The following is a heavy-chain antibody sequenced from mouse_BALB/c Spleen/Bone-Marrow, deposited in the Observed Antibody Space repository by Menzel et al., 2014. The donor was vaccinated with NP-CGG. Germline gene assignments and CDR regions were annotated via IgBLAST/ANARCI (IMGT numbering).Heavy chain of an antibody. J-gene: IGHJ3*01. CDR3: TRREGNYAFAY. D-gene: IGHD2-1*01. V-gene: IGHV1-69*02. CDR2: IYPSDSYT. CDR1: GYTFTSYW. Sequence: QVQLQQSGAELVRPGASVKLSCKASGYTFTSYWINWVKQRPGQGLEWIGNIYPSDSYTNYNQKFKDKATLTVDKSSSTAYVQLSSPTSGDSAVYYCTRREGNYAFAYWGQGTLVTVSA.